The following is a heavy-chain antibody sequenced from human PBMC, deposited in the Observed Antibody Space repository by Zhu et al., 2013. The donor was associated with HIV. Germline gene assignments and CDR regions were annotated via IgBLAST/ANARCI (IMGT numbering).Heavy chain of an antibody. CDR2: INQSGST. V-gene: IGHV4-34*01. CDR1: GGSFSGYY. CDR3: ARQPRRRQKYASYDAFDL. J-gene: IGHJ3*01. D-gene: IGHD2-2*01. Sequence: QVQLQQWGAGLLMPSETLSLTCAVYGGSFSGYYWSWIRQPPGKGLEYIGEINQSGSTNYNPSLKSRVIIFLDTSKNQFSLQLNSVTAADTAIYYCARQPRRRQKYASYDAFDLWGQGTMVTVSS.